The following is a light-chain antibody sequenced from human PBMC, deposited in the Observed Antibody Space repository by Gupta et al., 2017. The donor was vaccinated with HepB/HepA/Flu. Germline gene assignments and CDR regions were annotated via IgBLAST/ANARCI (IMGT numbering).Light chain of an antibody. Sequence: DVQMTQSPSSLSASVGDRVTIPCRASQDISHYLAWYQQKPGKVPKLLIYDASVVEGGVPSRFSASRSGTEFTLTITTLQPEDVATYYCHQYERVPLTFGQGTKIEI. CDR3: HQYERVPLT. CDR2: DAS. J-gene: IGKJ1*01. CDR1: QDISHY. V-gene: IGKV1-27*01.